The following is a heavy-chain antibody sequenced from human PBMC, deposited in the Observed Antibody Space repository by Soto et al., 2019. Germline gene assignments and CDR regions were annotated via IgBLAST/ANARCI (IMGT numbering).Heavy chain of an antibody. CDR1: GGSISSGGYY. J-gene: IGHJ3*02. CDR2: IYYSGST. V-gene: IGHV4-31*03. Sequence: SETLSLTCTVSGGSISSGGYYWSWIRQHPGKGLEWIGYIYYSGSTYYNPSLKSRVTISVDTSKNQFSLKLSSVTAADAAVYYCARDSYSGTGDIVVVVAAWPHAFDIWGQGTMVTVS. D-gene: IGHD2-15*01. CDR3: ARDSYSGTGDIVVVVAAWPHAFDI.